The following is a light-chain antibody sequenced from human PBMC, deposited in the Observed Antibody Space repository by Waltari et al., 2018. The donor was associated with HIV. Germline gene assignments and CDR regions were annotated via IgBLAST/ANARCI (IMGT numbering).Light chain of an antibody. Sequence: DIQMTQSPSSLSASVGDRVTITCRASQSISSHLNWYQQKPGKAPKVLLYVASSLQSGVPSRFSGNGSGTDFTLTISSLQPEDFATYFCQQSYITPYTFGQGTKLGIK. CDR1: QSISSH. CDR3: QQSYITPYT. J-gene: IGKJ2*01. CDR2: VAS. V-gene: IGKV1-39*01.